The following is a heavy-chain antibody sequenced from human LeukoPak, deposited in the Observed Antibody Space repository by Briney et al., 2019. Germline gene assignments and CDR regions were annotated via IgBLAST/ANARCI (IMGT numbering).Heavy chain of an antibody. J-gene: IGHJ4*02. CDR3: ARDPVEWELLLDY. D-gene: IGHD1-26*01. CDR2: MNIDGSEK. CDR1: GFTVSSNY. V-gene: IGHV3-7*01. Sequence: GGSLRLSCAASGFTVSSNYMSWVRQAPGKRPEWVANMNIDGSEKYYADPVKGRFSTSRDNARNSVYLQMASLRVEDTAVYYCARDPVEWELLLDYWGQGTLVTVPS.